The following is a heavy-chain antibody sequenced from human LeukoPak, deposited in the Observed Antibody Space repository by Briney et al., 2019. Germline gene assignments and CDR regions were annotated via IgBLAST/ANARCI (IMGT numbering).Heavy chain of an antibody. CDR2: IYSGPTT. V-gene: IGHV3-66*01. D-gene: IGHD2-2*01. CDR1: GFTVSSNF. CDR3: ARDGYQRSVAS. J-gene: IGHJ5*02. Sequence: PGGSLRLSCAASGFTVSSNFMSWVRQAPGKGLEWVSFIYSGPTTNYADSVKGRFTISRDNSKNAVHLQMSSLRAEDTAVYYWARDGYQRSVASWGQGTLVTVSS.